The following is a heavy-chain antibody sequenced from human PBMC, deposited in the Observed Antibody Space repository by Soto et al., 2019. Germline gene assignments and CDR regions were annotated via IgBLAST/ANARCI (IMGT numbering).Heavy chain of an antibody. V-gene: IGHV2-5*02. Sequence: ITLKESGPPLVKPTQTLTLTCTFSGFSLTTRGVSVGWIRQPPGKALEGLALIYWDTDKDYNTSLIGRLTIDKGTSKTQVVLTITNTDPADTASYYCADIPFIAARSYYFGFADYGGQGTLATVSS. CDR2: IYWDTDK. CDR1: GFSLTTRGVS. CDR3: ADIPFIAARSYYFGFADY. J-gene: IGHJ4*02. D-gene: IGHD3-10*01.